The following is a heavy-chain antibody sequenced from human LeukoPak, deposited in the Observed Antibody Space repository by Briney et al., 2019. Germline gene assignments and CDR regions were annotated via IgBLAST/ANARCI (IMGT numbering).Heavy chain of an antibody. V-gene: IGHV3-23*01. CDR2: ISGSAATT. J-gene: IGHJ4*02. CDR3: AKDRSGHFDY. Sequence: GGTLRLSCAASGFTFSTYGMTWVRQAPGKGLEWVSAISGSAATTFYADSVKGRFTISRDNSKNTLYLQMNSLRAEDTAVYYCAKDRSGHFDYWGQGTLVTVSS. CDR1: GFTFSTYG.